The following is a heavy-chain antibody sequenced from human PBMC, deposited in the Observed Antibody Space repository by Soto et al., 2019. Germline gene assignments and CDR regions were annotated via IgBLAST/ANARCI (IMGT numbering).Heavy chain of an antibody. Sequence: SETLSLTCTVAGGTISSSSYYWGWIRQPPGKGLEWIGSIYYSGSTYYNPSLKSRVTISVDTSKNQVSLKLSSVTAADTAVYYCARGKRGYSYGKPPGYYYYYGMDVWGQGTTVTVSS. CDR3: ARGKRGYSYGKPPGYYYYYGMDV. CDR1: GGTISSSSYY. J-gene: IGHJ6*02. D-gene: IGHD5-18*01. CDR2: IYYSGST. V-gene: IGHV4-39*01.